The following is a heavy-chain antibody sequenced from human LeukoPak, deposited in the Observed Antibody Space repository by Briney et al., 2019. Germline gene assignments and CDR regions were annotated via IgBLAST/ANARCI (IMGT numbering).Heavy chain of an antibody. CDR1: DGSISNYY. J-gene: IGHJ2*01. CDR3: AGADWGHWYFDL. CDR2: IYYTGAT. D-gene: IGHD2-21*01. V-gene: IGHV4-59*08. Sequence: SETLSLTCTVSDGSISNYYWSWIRLPPGKGLEWIGYIYYTGATNYNPSLQSRVTISLDTSKNQFSLRLSSVTAADTAVYYCAGADWGHWYFDLWGRGTLVTVSS.